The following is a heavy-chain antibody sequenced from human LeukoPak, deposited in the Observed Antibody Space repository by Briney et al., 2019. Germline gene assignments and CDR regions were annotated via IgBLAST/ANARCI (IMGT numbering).Heavy chain of an antibody. D-gene: IGHD5-12*01. CDR3: ARRGGYSGYGNFDY. CDR2: INYSGST. Sequence: SETLSLTCTVSGGSISSYYWSWIRQPPGKGLEWIGYINYSGSTNYNPSLKSRVTISVDTSKNQFSLKLSSVTAADTAVYYCARRGGYSGYGNFDYWGQGTLVTVSS. V-gene: IGHV4-59*01. CDR1: GGSISSYY. J-gene: IGHJ4*02.